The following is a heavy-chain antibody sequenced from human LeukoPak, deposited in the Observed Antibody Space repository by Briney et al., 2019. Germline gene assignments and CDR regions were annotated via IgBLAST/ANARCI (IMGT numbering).Heavy chain of an antibody. V-gene: IGHV1-46*03. Sequence: SLSLSSKASGYSFTSYDLTWVRQPPGHGLEWMGIINTSGGSTSYTQKFQGRVTMTRDTSTSTVYMELSSLRSADTTVYFCARLATALDAFDSWGQGTLVTVSS. J-gene: IGHJ4*02. D-gene: IGHD5-18*01. CDR2: INTSGGST. CDR3: ARLATALDAFDS. CDR1: GYSFTSYD.